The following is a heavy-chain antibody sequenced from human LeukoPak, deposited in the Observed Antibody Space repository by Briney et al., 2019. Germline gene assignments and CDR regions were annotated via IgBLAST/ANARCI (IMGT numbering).Heavy chain of an antibody. V-gene: IGHV3-9*03. D-gene: IGHD3-3*01. CDR2: ISWNSGSI. Sequence: GRSLRLSCAASGFTFDDYAMHWVRQAPGKGLEWVSGISWNSGSIGYADSVKGRFTISRDNAKNSLYLQMNSLRAEDMALYYCAKDTIPMRDFWSGLDAFDIWGQGTMVTVSS. J-gene: IGHJ3*02. CDR1: GFTFDDYA. CDR3: AKDTIPMRDFWSGLDAFDI.